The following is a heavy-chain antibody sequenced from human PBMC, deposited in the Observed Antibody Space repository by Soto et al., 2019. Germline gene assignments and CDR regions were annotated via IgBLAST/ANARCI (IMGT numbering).Heavy chain of an antibody. CDR1: GFSFSTYW. CDR2: INRAGSGE. D-gene: IGHD3-10*01. CDR3: ARAPTGAGSKYYWEH. J-gene: IGHJ4*02. V-gene: IGHV3-7*03. Sequence: EVQLVESGGGLVQPGGSLSLSCAASGFSFSTYWMSWVRQAPGKGLEWVAHINRAGSGEYYVDSVKGRFTISRDTAKNSMCLQMNSLRAEDTARDNCARAPTGAGSKYYWEHGGQGTRVTVSS.